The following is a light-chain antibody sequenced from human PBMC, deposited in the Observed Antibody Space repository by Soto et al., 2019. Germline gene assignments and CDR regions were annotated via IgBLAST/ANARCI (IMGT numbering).Light chain of an antibody. V-gene: IGKV1-5*03. J-gene: IGKJ1*01. CDR3: QQHNTYSRT. Sequence: DIQMTQSPSTLSASVGDRVTITCRASQNISRWVAWYQQKPGKAPKLLIHVASSLESGVPSRFNGSGSGTDITLTISSLQTDDFATYYCQQHNTYSRTCGPGTKVDIK. CDR2: VAS. CDR1: QNISRW.